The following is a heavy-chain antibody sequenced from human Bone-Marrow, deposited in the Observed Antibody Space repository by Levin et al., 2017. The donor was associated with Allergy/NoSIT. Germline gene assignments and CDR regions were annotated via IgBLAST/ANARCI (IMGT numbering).Heavy chain of an antibody. V-gene: IGHV3-23*01. Sequence: GGSLRLSCATSGFTFRSYSMSWVRQAPGKGLEWVAGIASYGDERYYADSVKGRFTISRDVSESTLFLQMASLTAEDTALYYCAASYYVDTSGFDYWGQGSQVKVSS. D-gene: IGHD3-16*01. J-gene: IGHJ4*02. CDR1: GFTFRSYS. CDR2: IASYGDER. CDR3: AASYYVDTSGFDY.